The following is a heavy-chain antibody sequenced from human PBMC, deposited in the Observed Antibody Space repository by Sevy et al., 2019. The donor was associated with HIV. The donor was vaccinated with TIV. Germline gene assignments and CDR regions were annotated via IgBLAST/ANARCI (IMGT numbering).Heavy chain of an antibody. CDR1: GYTFTSYG. J-gene: IGHJ4*02. CDR2: ISAYNGNT. D-gene: IGHD6-19*01. CDR3: ARDAVGAVAGTFDY. V-gene: IGHV1-18*01. Sequence: ASVKVSCKASGYTFTSYGISWVRQAPGQGLEWMGWISAYNGNTNYAQKPQGRVTMTTDTSTSTAYMELRSLRSDDTAVYYCARDAVGAVAGTFDYWGQGTLVTVSS.